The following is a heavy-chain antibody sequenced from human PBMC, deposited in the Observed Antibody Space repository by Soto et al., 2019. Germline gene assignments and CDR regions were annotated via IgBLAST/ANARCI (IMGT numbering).Heavy chain of an antibody. Sequence: KPSETLSLTCAVSGYSISSGYYWGWIRQPPGKGLEWIGSIYHSGSTYYNPSLKSRVTISVDTSKNQFSLKLSSVTAADTAVYYCAREKNGGNSVEYWGQGTLVTVSS. J-gene: IGHJ4*02. CDR3: AREKNGGNSVEY. V-gene: IGHV4-38-2*01. CDR1: GYSISSGYY. D-gene: IGHD4-17*01. CDR2: IYHSGST.